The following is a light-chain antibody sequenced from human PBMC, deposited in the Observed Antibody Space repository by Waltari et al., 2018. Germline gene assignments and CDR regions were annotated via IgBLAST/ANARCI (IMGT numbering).Light chain of an antibody. Sequence: EIVMTQSPGTLSVSPGERATLFCRASQSVGHNLASVQPKPGQAPRLLLYDASVWAPGVPARFSGGGSGTEFTLTISRLQSEDFAVYYCQQYNYWPPDSFGQGTKLEIK. V-gene: IGKV3-15*01. J-gene: IGKJ2*03. CDR2: DAS. CDR3: QQYNYWPPDS. CDR1: QSVGHN.